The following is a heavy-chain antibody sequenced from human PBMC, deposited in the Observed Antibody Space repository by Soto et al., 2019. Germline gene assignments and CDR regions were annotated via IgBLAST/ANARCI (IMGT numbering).Heavy chain of an antibody. CDR2: IIPILGIA. V-gene: IGHV1-69*02. Sequence: QVQLVQSGAEVKKPGSSVKVSCKASGGTFSSYTISWVRQAPGQGLEWMGRIIPILGIANYAQKFQGRVTIPADKSTSTAYMELSSLRSEDTAVYYCARTTYYYDSSGYYSDFDYWGQGTLVTVSS. CDR1: GGTFSSYT. D-gene: IGHD3-22*01. J-gene: IGHJ4*02. CDR3: ARTTYYYDSSGYYSDFDY.